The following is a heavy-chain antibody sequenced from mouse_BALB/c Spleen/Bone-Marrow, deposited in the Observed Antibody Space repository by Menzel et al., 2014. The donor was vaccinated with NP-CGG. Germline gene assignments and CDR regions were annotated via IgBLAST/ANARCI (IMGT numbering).Heavy chain of an antibody. D-gene: IGHD1-2*01. CDR1: GFTFNTYA. J-gene: IGHJ2*01. Sequence: VQLKESGGGLVQPVGSLKLSCVASGFTFNTYAMNWVHQAPGKGLEWVARIKTKSNDYGTFYADSVKDRFTISRDDSQNMLYLQMNNLKTEDTAMYYCVRATAYYFDYWGQGTTLTVSS. CDR3: VRATAYYFDY. V-gene: IGHV10-1*02. CDR2: IKTKSNDYGT.